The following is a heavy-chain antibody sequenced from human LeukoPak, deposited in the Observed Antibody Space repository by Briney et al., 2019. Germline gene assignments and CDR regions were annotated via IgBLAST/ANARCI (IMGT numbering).Heavy chain of an antibody. V-gene: IGHV3-23*01. CDR3: SKDGCDFWGAYQIDV. D-gene: IGHD3-3*01. J-gene: IGHJ5*02. CDR1: GFTFSNYA. CDR2: ISGCDGST. Sequence: GGSLRLSCAASGFTFSNYAMTWVRQAPGKGLEWVSAISGCDGSTYYSDSVTGRFTISRDNSKNTLYLQMNSLRTDDTAVYYCSKDGCDFWGAYQIDVWGQGTVVSVSS.